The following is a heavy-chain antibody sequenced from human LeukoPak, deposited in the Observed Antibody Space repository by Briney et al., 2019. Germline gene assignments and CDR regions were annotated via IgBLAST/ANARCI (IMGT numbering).Heavy chain of an antibody. V-gene: IGHV4-59*01. Sequence: SETLSLTCTVSGGSISSYYWSWIRQPPGKGLEWIGYIYYSGSTNYNPSLKSRVTISVDTPKNQFSLKLSSVTAADTAVYYCARLRIYSSGWYSDYWGQGTLVTVSS. CDR3: ARLRIYSSGWYSDY. CDR1: GGSISSYY. J-gene: IGHJ4*02. CDR2: IYYSGST. D-gene: IGHD6-19*01.